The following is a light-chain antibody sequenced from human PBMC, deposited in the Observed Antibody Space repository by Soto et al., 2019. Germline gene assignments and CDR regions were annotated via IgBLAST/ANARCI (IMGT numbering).Light chain of an antibody. CDR2: GAS. V-gene: IGKV3-20*01. J-gene: IGKJ5*01. CDR3: QHFRSFPIT. CDR1: QSVSNNY. Sequence: EIVLTQSPDTLSLSPGERATLSCRASQSVSNNYLAWYQQKPGQAPRLLIYGASNRATGIPDRFSGSGSGTDFTLTISRLEPEDFATYYCQHFRSFPITFGQGTRLEIK.